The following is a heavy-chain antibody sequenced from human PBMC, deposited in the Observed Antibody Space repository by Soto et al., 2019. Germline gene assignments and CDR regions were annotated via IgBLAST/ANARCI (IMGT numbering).Heavy chain of an antibody. V-gene: IGHV3-73*02. CDR3: TSVDYSNARAFDI. D-gene: IGHD4-4*01. J-gene: IGHJ3*02. CDR2: IRSKANSYAT. CDR1: GFTFSGSA. Sequence: EVQLVESGGGLVQPGGSLKLSCAASGFTFSGSAMHWVRQASGKGLEWVGRIRSKANSYATAYAASVKGRFTISRDDSKNTAYLQMNSLKTEDTAVYYCTSVDYSNARAFDIWGQGTMVTVSS.